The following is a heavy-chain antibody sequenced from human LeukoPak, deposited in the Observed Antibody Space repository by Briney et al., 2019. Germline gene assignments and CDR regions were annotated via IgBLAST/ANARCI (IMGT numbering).Heavy chain of an antibody. D-gene: IGHD1-26*01. V-gene: IGHV1-2*02. J-gene: IGHJ4*02. CDR1: GYTLTGYY. CDR3: ARGLGSGSYHFDY. CDR2: INANTGGA. Sequence: ASVKVSCKASGYTLTGYYLHWVRQTPGQGLEWMGSINANTGGANYAQRFRGRVPMTRDTSISTVYLELTRLTSDDTAVYYCARGLGSGSYHFDYWGQGALVTVSS.